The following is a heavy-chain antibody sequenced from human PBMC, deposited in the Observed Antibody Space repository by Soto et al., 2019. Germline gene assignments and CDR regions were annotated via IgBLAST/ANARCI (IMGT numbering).Heavy chain of an antibody. J-gene: IGHJ4*02. CDR3: VRDPDGHIDFDY. CDR1: GYTFTSYG. Sequence: ASAKVSCKASGYTFTSYGISWVRQAPGQGLEWMSWISAYNGDTNYAQKVQGRVTMTTDTSTSTAFMELRSLRFDDTAVYYCVRDPDGHIDFDYWGQGTLVTVSS. CDR2: ISAYNGDT. V-gene: IGHV1-18*01.